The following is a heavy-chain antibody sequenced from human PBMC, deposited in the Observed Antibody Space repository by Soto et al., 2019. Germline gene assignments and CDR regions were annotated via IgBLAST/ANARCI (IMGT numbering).Heavy chain of an antibody. V-gene: IGHV1-69*13. CDR1: GGTFSSYA. J-gene: IGHJ6*02. CDR3: ARDQVRSRDGYKYLPNYYSYGMDG. Sequence: SVKVSCKASGGTFSSYAISWVRQAPGQGLEWMGGIIPIFGTANYAQKFQGRVTITADESTSTAYMELSSLRSEDTAVYYCARDQVRSRDGYKYLPNYYSYGMDGWGQGTTVTVSS. D-gene: IGHD5-12*01. CDR2: IIPIFGTA.